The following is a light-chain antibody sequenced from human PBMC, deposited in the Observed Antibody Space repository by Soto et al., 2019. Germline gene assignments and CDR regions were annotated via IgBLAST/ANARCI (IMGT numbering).Light chain of an antibody. CDR3: DYYCQVWDSSRHVL. J-gene: IGLJ2*01. V-gene: IGLV2-14*01. Sequence: QSALTQPASVSGSPGQSITISCTGTSSDIGNYNYVSWYQQHPGKAPKTMIYEVSHRPSGISSRFSGSKSGNTASLTISGLLAEDEAGDEADYYCQVWDSSRHVLFGGGTKLTVL. CDR2: EVS. CDR1: SSDIGNYNY.